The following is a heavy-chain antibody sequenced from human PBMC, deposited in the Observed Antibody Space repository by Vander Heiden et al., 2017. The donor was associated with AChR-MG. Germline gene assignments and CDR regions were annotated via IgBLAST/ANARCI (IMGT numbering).Heavy chain of an antibody. CDR1: GFTFSSYY. V-gene: IGHV3-48*01. Sequence: EVQLVEPGGGLVQPGGSLSLSCAASGFTFSSYYMNWVRQAPGKGLEWVSYISSSGTTIYYADSVKGRFTISRDNAKNSLYLQMNSLRAEDTAVYYCARRRSGAFDIWGQGTMVTVSS. CDR3: ARRRSGAFDI. CDR2: ISSSGTTI. J-gene: IGHJ3*02.